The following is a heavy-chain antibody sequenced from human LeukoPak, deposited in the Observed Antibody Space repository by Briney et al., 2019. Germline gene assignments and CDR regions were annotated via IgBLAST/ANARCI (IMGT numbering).Heavy chain of an antibody. V-gene: IGHV1-2*06. CDR2: INPNSGGT. Sequence: ASVKVSCKASGYTFTGYYMHWVRQAPGQGLEWMGRINPNSGGTNYAQKFQGRVTMTRDTSISTAYMELSRLRSDDTAVYYCARDAGYSGYDFDYWGQGTLVTVSP. CDR1: GYTFTGYY. J-gene: IGHJ4*02. CDR3: ARDAGYSGYDFDY. D-gene: IGHD5-12*01.